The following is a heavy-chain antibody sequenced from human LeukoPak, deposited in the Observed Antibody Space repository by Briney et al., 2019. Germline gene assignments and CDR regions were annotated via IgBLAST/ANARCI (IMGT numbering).Heavy chain of an antibody. CDR2: ISSSGSTI. Sequence: PGGSLRLSCAASGFTFSNHEMNWVRQAPGKGLEWVSYISSSGSTIYYTDSVKGRFTISRDNAKNSLYLQMNSLRAEDTAVYYFARVPAYGGNVDYWGQGTLVTVSS. CDR1: GFTFSNHE. CDR3: ARVPAYGGNVDY. V-gene: IGHV3-48*03. D-gene: IGHD4-23*01. J-gene: IGHJ4*02.